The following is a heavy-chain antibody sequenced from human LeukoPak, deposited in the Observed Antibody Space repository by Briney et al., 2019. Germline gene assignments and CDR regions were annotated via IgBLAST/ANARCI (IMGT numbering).Heavy chain of an antibody. D-gene: IGHD5-24*01. V-gene: IGHV5-10-1*01. Sequence: KDGESLRISCKGSGYSFTSYWISWVRQMPGKGLEWTGRIDPSDSYTNYSPSFQGHVTISADKSISTAYLQWSSLKASDTAMYYCARLGDGYNSHFQHWGQGTLVTVSS. J-gene: IGHJ1*01. CDR1: GYSFTSYW. CDR2: IDPSDSYT. CDR3: ARLGDGYNSHFQH.